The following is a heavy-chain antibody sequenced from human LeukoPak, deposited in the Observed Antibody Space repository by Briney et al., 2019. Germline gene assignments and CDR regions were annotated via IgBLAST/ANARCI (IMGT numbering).Heavy chain of an antibody. J-gene: IGHJ6*02. Sequence: PGGSLRLSCAASGFTFSSYAMSWVRQAPGKGLEWVSAISGSGGSTYYADSVKGRITISRDNSKNTLYLQMNSLRAEDTAVYYCAKADGSGWFYYYYYGMDVWGQGTTVTVSS. CDR2: ISGSGGST. CDR1: GFTFSSYA. V-gene: IGHV3-23*01. D-gene: IGHD6-19*01. CDR3: AKADGSGWFYYYYYGMDV.